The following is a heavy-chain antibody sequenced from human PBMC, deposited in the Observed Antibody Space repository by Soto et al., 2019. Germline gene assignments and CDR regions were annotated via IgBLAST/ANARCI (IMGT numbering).Heavy chain of an antibody. J-gene: IGHJ4*02. Sequence: QVQLVESGGGVVQPGRSLRLSCAASGFTFSSYGMHWVHQAPGKGLEWVAVISYDGSNKYYADSVKGRFTISRDNSKNTLYRQMNALRAEDTAVYYFCFGPVPASLIAHFDYWGQGTLVTVSS. CDR2: ISYDGSNK. V-gene: IGHV3-30*03. D-gene: IGHD2-2*01. CDR1: GFTFSSYG. CDR3: CFGPVPASLIAHFDY.